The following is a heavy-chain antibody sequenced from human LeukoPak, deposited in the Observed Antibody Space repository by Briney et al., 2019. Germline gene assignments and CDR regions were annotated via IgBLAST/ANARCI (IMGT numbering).Heavy chain of an antibody. CDR3: ARGGIVVVTAIHDAFDI. Sequence: GGSLRLSCAASGFTFSSYNMNWVRQAPGKGLEWVSVIYSGGSTYYADSVKGRFTISRDNSKNTLYLQMNSLRAEDTAVYYCARGGIVVVTAIHDAFDIWGQGTMVTVSS. D-gene: IGHD2-21*02. J-gene: IGHJ3*02. CDR1: GFTFSSYN. CDR2: IYSGGST. V-gene: IGHV3-53*01.